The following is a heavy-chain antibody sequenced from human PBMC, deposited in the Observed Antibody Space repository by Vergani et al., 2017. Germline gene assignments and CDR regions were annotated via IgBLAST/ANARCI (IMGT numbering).Heavy chain of an antibody. CDR1: GGSLSSGSYY. J-gene: IGHJ6*02. D-gene: IGHD2-2*01. Sequence: QVQLQESGPGLVKPSQTLSLTCTVSGGSLSSGSYYWSWIRQPAGKGLEWIGRIYTSGSTNYNPSLKSRVTISVDTSKNQFSLKLSSVTAADTAVYYCARFGCCSSTSCYGCRDHYYYYGMDVWGQGTTVTVSS. CDR3: ARFGCCSSTSCYGCRDHYYYYGMDV. CDR2: IYTSGST. V-gene: IGHV4-61*02.